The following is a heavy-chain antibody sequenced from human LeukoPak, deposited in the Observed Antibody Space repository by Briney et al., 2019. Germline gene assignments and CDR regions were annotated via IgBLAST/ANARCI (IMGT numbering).Heavy chain of an antibody. CDR2: ISYDGSNK. Sequence: GRSLRLSCAASGFTFSSYVMNWVRQAPGKGLEWVAVISYDGSNKYYADSVKGRFTISRDNSKNTLYLQMNSLRAEDTAVYYCAKDRYDSSGYFDYWGQGTLVTVSS. J-gene: IGHJ4*02. CDR1: GFTFSSYV. CDR3: AKDRYDSSGYFDY. D-gene: IGHD3-22*01. V-gene: IGHV3-30*04.